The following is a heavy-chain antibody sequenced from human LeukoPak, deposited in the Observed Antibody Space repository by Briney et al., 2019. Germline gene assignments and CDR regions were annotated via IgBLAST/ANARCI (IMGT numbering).Heavy chain of an antibody. CDR2: INHSGST. D-gene: IGHD3-10*01. CDR1: GFTFSSYN. CDR3: ARGGHRPERHYYGSGSYYKTGFDY. V-gene: IGHV4-34*01. Sequence: PGGSLRLSCAASGFTFSSYNMNWVRQPPGKGLEWIGEINHSGSTNYNPSLKSRVTISVDTSKNQFSLKLSSVTAADTAVYYCARGGHRPERHYYGSGSYYKTGFDYWGQGTLVTVSS. J-gene: IGHJ4*02.